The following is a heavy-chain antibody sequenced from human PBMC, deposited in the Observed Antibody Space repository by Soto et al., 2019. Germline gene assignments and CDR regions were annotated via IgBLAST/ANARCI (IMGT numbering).Heavy chain of an antibody. CDR1: VVTFDIPYIHS. V-gene: IGHV3-23*01. CDR2: ISSNGANT. Sequence: WLSXRLSCSSAVVTFDIPYIHSMGCVRQSPGKGPEWVSTISSNGANTQYAESVQGRFNLSKDASSKTVHLHMKSLRADDTAKYFCVYWVYDQLDYWGQGTPV. J-gene: IGHJ4*01. D-gene: IGHD2-8*01. CDR3: VYWVYDQLDY.